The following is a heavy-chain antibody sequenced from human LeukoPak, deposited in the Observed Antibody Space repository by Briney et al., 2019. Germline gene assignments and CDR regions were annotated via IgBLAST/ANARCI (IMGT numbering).Heavy chain of an antibody. V-gene: IGHV3-23*01. Sequence: GGSLRLSCAASGFTFSSYAMSWVRQAPGKGLEWVSAISGSGGSTYYADSVKGRFTISRDNSKNTLYLQMNSLRAEDTAVCYCAKDRGSSWGFDYWGQGTLVTVSS. CDR2: ISGSGGST. J-gene: IGHJ4*02. D-gene: IGHD3-16*01. CDR3: AKDRGSSWGFDY. CDR1: GFTFSSYA.